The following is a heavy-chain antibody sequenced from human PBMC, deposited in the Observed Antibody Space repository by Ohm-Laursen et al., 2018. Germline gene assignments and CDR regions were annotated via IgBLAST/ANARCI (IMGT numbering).Heavy chain of an antibody. CDR1: GFTFDDYA. CDR3: AKDAWDYYDSSGSRYYYYYGMDV. D-gene: IGHD3-22*01. J-gene: IGHJ6*02. CDR2: ISWNSGSI. V-gene: IGHV3-9*01. Sequence: SLRLSCAASGFTFDDYAMHWVRQAPGKGLEWVSGISWNSGSIGYADSVKGRFTISRDNAKNSLYLQMNSLRAEDTALYYCAKDAWDYYDSSGSRYYYYYGMDVWGQGTTVTVSS.